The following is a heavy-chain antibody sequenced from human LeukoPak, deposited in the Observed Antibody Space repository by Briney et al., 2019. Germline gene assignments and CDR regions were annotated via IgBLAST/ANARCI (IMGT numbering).Heavy chain of an antibody. D-gene: IGHD4-17*01. CDR1: GGSVSSGGYY. V-gene: IGHV4-61*03. CDR2: IYYSGTT. CDR3: ARVPISTTARGYFDY. J-gene: IGHJ4*02. Sequence: SETLSLTCTVSGGSVSSGGYYWRWIRQPPGKGLEWVGYIYYSGTTTYNPSLKSRVTISVDTSKNNFSLKLSSVTAADTAVYYCARVPISTTARGYFDYWGQGNLVTVSS.